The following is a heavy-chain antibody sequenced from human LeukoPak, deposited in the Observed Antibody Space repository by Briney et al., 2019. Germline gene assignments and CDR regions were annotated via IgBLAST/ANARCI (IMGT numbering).Heavy chain of an antibody. CDR1: GGSFSGYY. CDR3: ALRGGTAMVNFDY. Sequence: SETLSLACAVYGGSFSGYYWSWIRQPPGKGLEWIGEINHSGSTNYNPSLKSRVTISVDTSKNQFSLKLSSVTAADTAVYYCALRGGTAMVNFDYWGQGTLVTVSS. V-gene: IGHV4-34*01. D-gene: IGHD5-18*01. J-gene: IGHJ4*02. CDR2: INHSGST.